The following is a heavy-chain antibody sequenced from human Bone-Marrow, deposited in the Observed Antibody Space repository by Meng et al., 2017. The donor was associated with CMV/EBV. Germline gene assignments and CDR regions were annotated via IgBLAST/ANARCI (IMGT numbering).Heavy chain of an antibody. CDR1: GYTFTGYY. D-gene: IGHD3-22*01. CDR3: TGGGYYYDTADTFDI. Sequence: VKVSCKASGYTFTGYYIHWVRQAPGQGHEWMGWINPDRGDTNYVEKFQGRVTVTRDTSSRTVFMELSSLISDDTAMYYCTGGGYYYDTADTFDIWGQGILVTVSS. CDR2: INPDRGDT. V-gene: IGHV1-2*02. J-gene: IGHJ3*02.